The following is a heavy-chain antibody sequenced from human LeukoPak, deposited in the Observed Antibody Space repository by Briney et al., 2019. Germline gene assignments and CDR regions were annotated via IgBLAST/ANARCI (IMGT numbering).Heavy chain of an antibody. J-gene: IGHJ4*02. CDR2: ITGSGGNT. Sequence: GESLRLYCTASGFTFSTYVMSWVRQAPGKGLECVSSITGSGGNTYHADSVKDRFTISRDNSKNTLYLQLNSLRAEDTAVYYCAQVSGSRSFDFWGPGTLVTVSS. D-gene: IGHD3-10*01. V-gene: IGHV3-23*01. CDR1: GFTFSTYV. CDR3: AQVSGSRSFDF.